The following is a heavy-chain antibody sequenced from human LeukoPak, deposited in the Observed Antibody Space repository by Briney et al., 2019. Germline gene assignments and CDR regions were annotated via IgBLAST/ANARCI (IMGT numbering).Heavy chain of an antibody. Sequence: GGSLRLSCATPGFTFSRFGMHWVRQAPGKGLELVAVISYGGSNKYYADSVKGRFTISRDNSKNTLYLQMNSLRAEDTAVYYCAKDRPPTVNGCLDYWGQGTLVTVSS. V-gene: IGHV3-30*18. CDR1: GFTFSRFG. CDR3: AKDRPPTVNGCLDY. J-gene: IGHJ4*02. CDR2: ISYGGSNK. D-gene: IGHD4-11*01.